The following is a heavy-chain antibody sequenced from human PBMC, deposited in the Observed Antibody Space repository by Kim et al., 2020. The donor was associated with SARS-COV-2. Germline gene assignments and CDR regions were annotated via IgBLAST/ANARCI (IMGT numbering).Heavy chain of an antibody. V-gene: IGHV3-23*01. CDR3: AKDNPEVATPWFDL. J-gene: IGHJ5*02. CDR1: GFTFSTYT. Sequence: GGSLRLSCAASGFTFSTYTMSWVRQAPGKGLEWVSAISSSGSNTYYADSVKGRFTISRDNSKDTLYLQMNILGAADTAFYYCAKDNPEVATPWFDLWGQGTLVTVSA. CDR2: ISSSGSNT.